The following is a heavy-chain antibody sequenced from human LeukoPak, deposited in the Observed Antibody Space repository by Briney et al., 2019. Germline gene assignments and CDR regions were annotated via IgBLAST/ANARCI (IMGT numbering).Heavy chain of an antibody. V-gene: IGHV3-21*01. CDR1: GFTFSSYS. J-gene: IGHJ3*02. CDR2: ISSSSSYI. CDR3: AREFEYSSSSAADDAFDI. D-gene: IGHD6-6*01. Sequence: GGSLRLSCAASGFTFSSYSMNWVRQAPGKGLEWVSSISSSSSYIYYADSVKGRFTISRDNAKNSLYLQMNSLRAEDTAVNYCAREFEYSSSSAADDAFDIWGQGTMVTVPS.